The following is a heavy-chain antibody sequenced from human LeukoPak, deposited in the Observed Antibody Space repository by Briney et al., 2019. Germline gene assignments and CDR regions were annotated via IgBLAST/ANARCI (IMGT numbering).Heavy chain of an antibody. CDR2: IYHSGST. Sequence: PSQTLSLTCAVSGGSISSGGYSWSWIRQPPGKGLEWTGYIYHSGSTYYNPSLKSRVTISVDRSKNQFSLKLSSVTAADTAVYYCATQHGMVRGAREYNWFDPWGQGTLVTVSS. J-gene: IGHJ5*02. CDR1: GGSISSGGYS. V-gene: IGHV4-30-2*01. CDR3: ATQHGMVRGAREYNWFDP. D-gene: IGHD3-10*01.